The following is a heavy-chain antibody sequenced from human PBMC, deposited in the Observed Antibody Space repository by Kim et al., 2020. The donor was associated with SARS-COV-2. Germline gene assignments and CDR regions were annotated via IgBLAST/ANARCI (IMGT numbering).Heavy chain of an antibody. CDR3: ARDLLATWAALVKGSYYYYMDV. D-gene: IGHD6-6*01. Sequence: SVKVSCKASGGTFSSYAISWVRQAPGQGLEWMGGIIPIFGTANYAQKFQGRVTITADESTSTAYMELSSLRSEDTAVYYCARDLLATWAALVKGSYYYYMDVWGKGTTVTVSS. CDR2: IIPIFGTA. CDR1: GGTFSSYA. J-gene: IGHJ6*03. V-gene: IGHV1-69*13.